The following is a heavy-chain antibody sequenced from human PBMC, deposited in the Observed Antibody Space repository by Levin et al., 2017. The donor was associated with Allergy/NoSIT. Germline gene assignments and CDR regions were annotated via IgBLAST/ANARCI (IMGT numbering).Heavy chain of an antibody. D-gene: IGHD5-24*01. V-gene: IGHV1-69*01. CDR1: GGTFSSYA. CDR3: ARDLVARDGYRGRYYYGMDV. CDR2: IIPIFGTA. Sequence: KISCKASGGTFSSYAISWVRQAPGQGLEWMGGIIPIFGTANYAQKFQGRVTITADESTSTAYMELSSLRSEDTAVYYCARDLVARDGYRGRYYYGMDVWGQGTTVTVSS. J-gene: IGHJ6*02.